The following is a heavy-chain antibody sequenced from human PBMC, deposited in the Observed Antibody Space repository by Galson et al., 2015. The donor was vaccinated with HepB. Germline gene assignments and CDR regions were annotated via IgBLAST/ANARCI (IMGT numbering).Heavy chain of an antibody. CDR2: IKQDGSEK. Sequence: SLRLSCAASGFTFSSYWMSWVRQAPGKGLEWVANIKQDGSEKYYADSVKGRFTISRDNSKNTLYLQMNSLRAEDTAVYYCARADGGLRAPIDYWGQGTLVTVSS. CDR3: ARADGGLRAPIDY. D-gene: IGHD4-23*01. V-gene: IGHV3-7*01. J-gene: IGHJ4*02. CDR1: GFTFSSYW.